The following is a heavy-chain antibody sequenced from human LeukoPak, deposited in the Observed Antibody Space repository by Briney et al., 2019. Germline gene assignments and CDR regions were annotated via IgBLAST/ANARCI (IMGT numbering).Heavy chain of an antibody. V-gene: IGHV3-74*01. CDR1: GFTFSNFW. Sequence: GGSLRLSCAASGFTFSNFWMHWVRQAPEMGLVWVSRINTDGSRTNSVKGRFTISRDNAKNTLYLQMNSLRAEDTAVYYCARGVLSSSWYGDAFDIWGQGTMVTVSS. CDR2: INTDGSRT. D-gene: IGHD6-13*01. J-gene: IGHJ3*02. CDR3: ARGVLSSSWYGDAFDI.